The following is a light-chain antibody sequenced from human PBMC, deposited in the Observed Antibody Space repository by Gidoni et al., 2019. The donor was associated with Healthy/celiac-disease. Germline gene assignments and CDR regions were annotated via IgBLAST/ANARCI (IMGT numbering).Light chain of an antibody. CDR3: SSYTSSSTLEVV. Sequence: QSALTQPASVSGSPGQSIPISCTGTSSDVGGYNYVSWYQQHPGKAPKLMIYEVSNRPPGVPDRFSGSKSGNTASLTISGLQAEDEADYYCSSYTSSSTLEVVFGGGTKLTVL. CDR1: SSDVGGYNY. V-gene: IGLV2-14*01. J-gene: IGLJ2*01. CDR2: EVS.